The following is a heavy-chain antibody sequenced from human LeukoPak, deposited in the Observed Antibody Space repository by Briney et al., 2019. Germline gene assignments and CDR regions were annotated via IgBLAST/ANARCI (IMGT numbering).Heavy chain of an antibody. CDR2: INHSGST. CDR3: ARASPGFFGVLRGGGFDY. J-gene: IGHJ4*02. CDR1: GGSFSGYY. D-gene: IGHD3-16*01. Sequence: PSETLSLTCAVYGGSFSGYYWSWIRQPPGKGLEWIGEINHSGSTDYHPSLKSRVTISVDTSKNQFSLKLSSVTAADTAVYYCARASPGFFGVLRGGGFDYWGQGTLVTVSS. V-gene: IGHV4-34*01.